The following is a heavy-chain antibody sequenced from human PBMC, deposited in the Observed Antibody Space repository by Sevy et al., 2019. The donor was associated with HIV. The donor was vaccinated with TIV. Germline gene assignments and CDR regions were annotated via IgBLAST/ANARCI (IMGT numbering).Heavy chain of an antibody. Sequence: SETLSITCAVYGGSFSGYYWSWIRQPPGKGLEWIGEINHSGSTNYNPSLKSRVTISVDTSKNQFSLKLSSVTAADTAVYYCARGFRAGGRTQSLKHAHTGRRWLDPWGQGTLVTVSS. CDR2: INHSGST. J-gene: IGHJ5*02. V-gene: IGHV4-34*01. CDR1: GGSFSGYY. D-gene: IGHD2-15*01. CDR3: ARGFRAGGRTQSLKHAHTGRRWLDP.